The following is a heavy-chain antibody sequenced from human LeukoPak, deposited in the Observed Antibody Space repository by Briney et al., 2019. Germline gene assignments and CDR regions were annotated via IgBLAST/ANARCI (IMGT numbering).Heavy chain of an antibody. CDR3: ARDRDVVVPAAIRDYDAFGI. Sequence: GASVKVSCKASGGTFSSYAISWVRQAPGQGLEWMGGIIPIFGTANYAQKFQGRVTITADESTSTAYMELSSLRSEDTAVYYCARDRDVVVPAAIRDYDAFGIWGQGTMVTVSS. CDR2: IIPIFGTA. V-gene: IGHV1-69*13. J-gene: IGHJ3*02. CDR1: GGTFSSYA. D-gene: IGHD2-2*01.